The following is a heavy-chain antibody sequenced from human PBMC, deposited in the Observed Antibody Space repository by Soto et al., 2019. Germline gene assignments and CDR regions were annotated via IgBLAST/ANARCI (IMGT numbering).Heavy chain of an antibody. V-gene: IGHV4-34*01. CDR3: ARGLDYDFWSGNGVCWFDP. J-gene: IGHJ5*02. D-gene: IGHD3-3*01. Sequence: QVQLQQWGAGLLKPSETLSLTCAVYGGSFSGYYWSWIRQPPGKGLEWIGEINHSGSTNYNPSLKSRVTISVDTSKNQFSLKLSSVTAADTAVYYCARGLDYDFWSGNGVCWFDPWGQGTLVTVSS. CDR1: GGSFSGYY. CDR2: INHSGST.